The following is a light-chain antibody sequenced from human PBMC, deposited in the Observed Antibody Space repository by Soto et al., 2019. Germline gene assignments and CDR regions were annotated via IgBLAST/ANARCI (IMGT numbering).Light chain of an antibody. CDR3: RSYTTSNTRPIV. CDR2: DVS. J-gene: IGLJ1*01. Sequence: QSALTQPASVSGSPGQSITISCTGTSSDVGGYNYVSWYQHHPGKAPKLMIYDVSNRPSGVSNRFSGSKSGNMASLTISGLQPDDEADYYCRSYTTSNTRPIVFGTGTKLTVL. CDR1: SSDVGGYNY. V-gene: IGLV2-14*03.